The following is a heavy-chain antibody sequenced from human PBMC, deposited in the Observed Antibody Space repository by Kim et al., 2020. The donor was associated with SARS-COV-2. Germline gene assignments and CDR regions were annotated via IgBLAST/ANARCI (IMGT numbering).Heavy chain of an antibody. D-gene: IGHD3-16*01. V-gene: IGHV3-30-3*01. J-gene: IGHJ3*01. CDR2: ISYDGNTK. CDR3: ARDAPGYYRLCLTRGV. Sequence: GCSLRLSCAASGFTFSSYDVHWVRQGPGKGLEWVSVISYDGNTKYYVYSVNGLFTISDDNSNNTLYLQMNILRADDTAVYYCARDAPGYYRLCLTRGVWG. CDR1: GFTFSSYD.